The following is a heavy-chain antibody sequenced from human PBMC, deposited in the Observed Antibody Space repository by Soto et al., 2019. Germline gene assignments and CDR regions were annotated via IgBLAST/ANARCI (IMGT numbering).Heavy chain of an antibody. D-gene: IGHD3-9*01. CDR2: INHSGST. CDR3: ARGRDYDILAGYYPVPFDY. Sequence: SETLSLTCAVYGGSFSDYYWSWIRQPPGKGLEWIGEINHSGSTNYNPSLKSRVTISVDTSKNQFSLKLSSVTAADTAVYYCARGRDYDILAGYYPVPFDYWGQGTLVTVSS. J-gene: IGHJ4*02. CDR1: GGSFSDYY. V-gene: IGHV4-34*01.